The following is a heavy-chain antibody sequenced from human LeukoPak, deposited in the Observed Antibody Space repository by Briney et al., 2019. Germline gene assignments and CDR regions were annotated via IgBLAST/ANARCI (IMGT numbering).Heavy chain of an antibody. J-gene: IGHJ3*01. CDR1: GFTFSSYW. CDR3: ARERGIRDAFDF. V-gene: IGHV1-3*03. CDR2: ISVGRGDS. Sequence: PGGSLRLSCAASGFTFSSYWMSWVRQAPGQSLEWMGWISVGRGDSKCSQEFQGRVTLTRDTSATTAYLEVSSLRPEDMAVYYCARERGIRDAFDFWGQGTMVTVSS. D-gene: IGHD1-14*01.